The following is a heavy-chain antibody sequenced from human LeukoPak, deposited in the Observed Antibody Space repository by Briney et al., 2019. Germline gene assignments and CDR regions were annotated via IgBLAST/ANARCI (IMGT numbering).Heavy chain of an antibody. J-gene: IGHJ4*02. Sequence: AETLSLTCTVSGGSISSYQWSWIRQPPGKGLEWIGNIYYSGSANYNPSLKSRVTISVDTSKNQFSLKLSPVTAADTAVYYCARDGEDSSGYYRFDYWGQGTLVTVSS. CDR1: GGSISSYQ. V-gene: IGHV4-59*01. D-gene: IGHD3-22*01. CDR3: ARDGEDSSGYYRFDY. CDR2: IYYSGSA.